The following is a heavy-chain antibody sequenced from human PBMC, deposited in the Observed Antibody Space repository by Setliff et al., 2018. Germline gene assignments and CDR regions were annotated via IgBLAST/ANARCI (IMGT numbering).Heavy chain of an antibody. CDR2: IFHSGST. J-gene: IGHJ5*02. D-gene: IGHD3-3*01. CDR1: GASFSDYY. CDR3: AKVITVFGVVIMENWFDP. V-gene: IGHV4-59*04. Sequence: PSETLSLTCTVYGASFSDYYWGWIRQPPGKGLEWLGNIFHSGSTYYNPTLNSRVTMSVDTSKNQFSLKLSSVTAADTAVYFCAKVITVFGVVIMENWFDPWGQGTLVTVS.